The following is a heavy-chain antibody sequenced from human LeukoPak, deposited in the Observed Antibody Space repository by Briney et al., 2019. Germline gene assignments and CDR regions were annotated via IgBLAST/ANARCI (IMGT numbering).Heavy chain of an antibody. CDR2: FYYTGRT. D-gene: IGHD7-27*01. CDR1: CCPINSVGYS. J-gene: IGHJ3*02. CDR3: ARVNWGWYAFDI. Sequence: TLSPTFDGPCCPINSVGYSRGWIRQPPGTGVDWIWYFYYTGRTYYNPFVTSRLTASVDTSKNQFSLKLRSVTAADPAVFYCARVNWGWYAFDIWGQGKMVTVSS. V-gene: IGHV4-30-4*07.